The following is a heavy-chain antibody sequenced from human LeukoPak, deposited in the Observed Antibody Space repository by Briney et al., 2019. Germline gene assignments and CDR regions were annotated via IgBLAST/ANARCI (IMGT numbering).Heavy chain of an antibody. CDR2: IYSGGST. J-gene: IGHJ6*02. CDR3: ARDAPLLGGMDV. V-gene: IGHV3-53*01. Sequence: GGSLRLSCAASGFTVSSNYMSWVRQAPGKGLEWVSVIYSGGSTYYADSVKGRFTISRDNSKNTLYLQMNSLRAEDTAVYYCARDAPLLGGMDVWGQGTTVTVSS. CDR1: GFTVSSNY. D-gene: IGHD3-10*01.